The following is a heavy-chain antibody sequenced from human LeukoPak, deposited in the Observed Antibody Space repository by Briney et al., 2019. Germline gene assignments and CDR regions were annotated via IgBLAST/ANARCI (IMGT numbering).Heavy chain of an antibody. CDR1: GYTFTGYY. CDR3: ARVMTSGYYTFDY. V-gene: IGHV1-2*02. D-gene: IGHD3-22*01. Sequence: ASVKVSCKASGYTFTGYYMHWVRQAPGQGLEWMGWINPNSGGTNYAQKFQGRVTMTRDTSISTAYMELSRLRSDDTAVYYCARVMTSGYYTFDYWGQGTLVTVSS. J-gene: IGHJ4*02. CDR2: INPNSGGT.